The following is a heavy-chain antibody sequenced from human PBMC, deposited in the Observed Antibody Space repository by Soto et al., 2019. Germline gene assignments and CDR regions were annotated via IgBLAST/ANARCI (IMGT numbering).Heavy chain of an antibody. CDR2: ISSNGGST. D-gene: IGHD3-9*01. J-gene: IGHJ4*02. V-gene: IGHV3-64*01. CDR3: ARGPLITIFVGLIPGPGDY. CDR1: GFTFSSYA. Sequence: GGSLRLSCAASGFTFSSYAMHWVRQAPGKGLEYVSAISSNGGSTYYANSVKGRFTISRDNSKNTLYLQMGSLRAEDMAVYYCARGPLITIFVGLIPGPGDYWGQGTLVTVSS.